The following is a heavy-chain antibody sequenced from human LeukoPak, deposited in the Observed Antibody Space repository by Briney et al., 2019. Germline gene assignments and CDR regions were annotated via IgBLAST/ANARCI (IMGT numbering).Heavy chain of an antibody. J-gene: IGHJ4*02. V-gene: IGHV3-7*01. Sequence: PGGSLRLSCAASGFTFSYYAMSWVRQTVGKGLECVAKIREDGNEKHYVDSVKGRFTISRDNAKNSLFLQMNNLRVDDTAVYYCVRDYRGGWNDYWGQGTLVTVSS. D-gene: IGHD1-26*01. CDR1: GFTFSYYA. CDR2: IREDGNEK. CDR3: VRDYRGGWNDY.